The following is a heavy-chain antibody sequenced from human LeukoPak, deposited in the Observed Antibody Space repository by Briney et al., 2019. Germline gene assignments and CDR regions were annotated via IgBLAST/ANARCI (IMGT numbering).Heavy chain of an antibody. J-gene: IGHJ4*02. Sequence: GGSLRLSCAASGFTFSSYAMSWVRQAPGKGLEWASAISGSGGSTYYADSVKGRFTISRDNSKNTLYLQMNSLRAEDTAVYYCARRQRGDLDYWGQGTLVTVSS. V-gene: IGHV3-23*01. CDR3: ARRQRGDLDY. D-gene: IGHD2-21*02. CDR1: GFTFSSYA. CDR2: ISGSGGST.